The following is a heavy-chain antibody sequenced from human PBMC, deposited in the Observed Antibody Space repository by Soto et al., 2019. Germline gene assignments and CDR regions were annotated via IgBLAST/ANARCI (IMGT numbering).Heavy chain of an antibody. CDR2: VSANNGHT. Sequence: QVKLVQSGAELKKPGASVKVSCKASGYTFSSYGMSWVRQAPGQGLEWMGWVSANNGHTNYAQKFQGRVLITTDTSATTVYMELRILTSDDMAVYDCAREAWAGYSSGGYNYWGQGTLVTVSS. D-gene: IGHD6-19*01. J-gene: IGHJ4*02. CDR1: GYTFSSYG. V-gene: IGHV1-18*03. CDR3: AREAWAGYSSGGYNY.